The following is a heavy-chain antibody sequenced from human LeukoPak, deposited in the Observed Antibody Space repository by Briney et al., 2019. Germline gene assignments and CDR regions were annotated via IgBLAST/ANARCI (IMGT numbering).Heavy chain of an antibody. CDR1: GFTFSSYA. J-gene: IGHJ4*02. Sequence: AGGSLRLSCAASGFTFSSYAMHCVRQAPGKGLEWVAVISYDGSNKYYADSVKGRFTISRDNSKNTLYLQMNSLRAEDTAVYYCARAMSGGDCSDYWGQGTLVTVSS. CDR3: ARAMSGGDCSDY. D-gene: IGHD2-21*02. V-gene: IGHV3-30-3*01. CDR2: ISYDGSNK.